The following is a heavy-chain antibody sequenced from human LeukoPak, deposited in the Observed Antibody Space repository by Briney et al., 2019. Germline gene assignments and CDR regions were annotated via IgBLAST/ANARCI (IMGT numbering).Heavy chain of an antibody. CDR2: TNAGNGNT. Sequence: ASVKVSCKASGYTFTSYAMHWVRQVPGQRLEWMGWTNAGNGNTKYSQKFQGRVTITRDTSASTVYMELSSLRSEDTAVYYCARDGPGTSMVRGVISEMFDYWGQGTLVTVSS. D-gene: IGHD3-10*01. CDR1: GYTFTSYA. J-gene: IGHJ4*02. V-gene: IGHV1-3*01. CDR3: ARDGPGTSMVRGVISEMFDY.